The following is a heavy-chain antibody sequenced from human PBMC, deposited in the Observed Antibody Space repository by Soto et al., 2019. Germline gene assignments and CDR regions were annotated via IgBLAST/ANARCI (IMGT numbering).Heavy chain of an antibody. Sequence: EVQLLESGGDVVQPGGSLRLSCATSGFPFSAFAMNWVRHAPGKGLEWVSGIGGSGASIYYADSVKGRFTISRDNXXXXXXXXXXXXXXXXXXXXXXXXXXXXXXXXXPWGQGTLVTVSS. J-gene: IGHJ5*02. CDR3: XXXXXXXXXXXP. V-gene: IGHV3-23*01. CDR2: IGGSGASI. CDR1: GFPFSAFA.